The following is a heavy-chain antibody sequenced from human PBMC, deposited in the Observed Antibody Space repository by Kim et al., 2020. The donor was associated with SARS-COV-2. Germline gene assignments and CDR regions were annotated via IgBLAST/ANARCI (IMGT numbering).Heavy chain of an antibody. J-gene: IGHJ6*01. V-gene: IGHV3-9*01. Sequence: GGSLRLSCAASGFTFVDFTMHWVRQAPGKGLEWVTGISWNSGSIGYADSVKGRLTISRDNAKNSLYLQMNSLRAEDTALYYCAKILLGHLVHSGYYYGM. CDR1: GFTFVDFT. CDR3: AKILLGHLVHSGYYYGM. D-gene: IGHD6-13*01. CDR2: ISWNSGSI.